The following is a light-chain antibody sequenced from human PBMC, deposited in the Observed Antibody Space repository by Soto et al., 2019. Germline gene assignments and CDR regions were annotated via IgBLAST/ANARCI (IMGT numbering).Light chain of an antibody. CDR1: SSDVGSYNL. CDR2: EVS. Sequence: QSASVSGSPGQSITISCTGTSSDVGSYNLVSWYQQHPGKAPKLMIYEVSKRPSGVSNRFSGSKSGNTASLTISGLQAEDEADYYCCSYAGSSIFYVFGTGTKLTVL. V-gene: IGLV2-23*02. CDR3: CSYAGSSIFYV. J-gene: IGLJ1*01.